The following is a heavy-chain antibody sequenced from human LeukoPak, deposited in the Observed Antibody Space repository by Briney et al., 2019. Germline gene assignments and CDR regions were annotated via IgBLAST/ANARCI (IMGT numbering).Heavy chain of an antibody. Sequence: GGSLRLSCSASGFTFSIYAMSWVRRAPGKGLEWVSGISGSSSHTLDADSVRGRFTISRDNTRNTLYLHMNSLRAEDTALYYCAKEHAYSNAAPEGGFDSWGQEPLVTVSS. D-gene: IGHD6-13*01. J-gene: IGHJ4*02. CDR1: GFTFSIYA. CDR2: ISGSSSHT. V-gene: IGHV3-23*01. CDR3: AKEHAYSNAAPEGGFDS.